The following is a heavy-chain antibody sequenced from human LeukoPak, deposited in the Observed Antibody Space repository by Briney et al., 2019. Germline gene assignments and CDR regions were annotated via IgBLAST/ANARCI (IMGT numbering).Heavy chain of an antibody. Sequence: ASVKVSFKASGYTFTSYGINWVRQAPGQGLEWMGWISAYNGNTNYAQKLQGRVTMTTDTSTSTAYMELRGLRSDDTAVYYCARDDALVATGSFDYWGQGTLVTVSS. J-gene: IGHJ4*02. CDR1: GYTFTSYG. CDR3: ARDDALVATGSFDY. CDR2: ISAYNGNT. D-gene: IGHD5-12*01. V-gene: IGHV1-18*01.